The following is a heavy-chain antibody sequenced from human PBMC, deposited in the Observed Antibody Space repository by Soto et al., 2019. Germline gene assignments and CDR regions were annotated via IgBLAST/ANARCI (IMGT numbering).Heavy chain of an antibody. CDR1: GGAFTSYG. D-gene: IGHD3-10*02. Sequence: SVKVSCKASGGAFTSYGISWVRHVPGQGLELMGGIIPIMDTTNYAPKFQGRVTISADASTDTAYMELSGLRYEDTAIYYCARVFGTNWFDPWGQGTPVTVSS. J-gene: IGHJ5*02. CDR2: IIPIMDTT. V-gene: IGHV1-69*13. CDR3: ARVFGTNWFDP.